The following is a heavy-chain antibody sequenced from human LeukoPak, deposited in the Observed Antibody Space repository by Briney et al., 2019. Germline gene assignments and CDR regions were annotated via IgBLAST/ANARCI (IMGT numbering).Heavy chain of an antibody. CDR3: ARAVGWAVITPYYFDY. Sequence: PSETLSLTCTVSGGSISSGDYYWSWIRQPPGKGLEWIGYIYYSGSTYYNPSLKSRVTISVDTSKNQFSLKLSSVTAADTAVYYCARAVGWAVITPYYFDYWGQGTLVTVSS. D-gene: IGHD3-22*01. V-gene: IGHV4-30-4*01. CDR1: GGSISSGDYY. CDR2: IYYSGST. J-gene: IGHJ4*02.